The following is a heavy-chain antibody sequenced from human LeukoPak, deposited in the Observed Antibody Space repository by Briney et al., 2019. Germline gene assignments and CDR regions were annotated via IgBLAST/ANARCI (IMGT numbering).Heavy chain of an antibody. J-gene: IGHJ4*02. CDR3: ARHYYSDPFDY. CDR2: IDYSGSA. V-gene: IGHV4-59*01. Sequence: PSETLSLTCTVSGASISSYCWSWIRQPPGKGLEWIGYIDYSGSANYSPSLKSRVTISVDTSKNQFSLKLSSVTAADTAVYYCARHYYSDPFDYWGQGTLVTVSS. CDR1: GASISSYC. D-gene: IGHD4-17*01.